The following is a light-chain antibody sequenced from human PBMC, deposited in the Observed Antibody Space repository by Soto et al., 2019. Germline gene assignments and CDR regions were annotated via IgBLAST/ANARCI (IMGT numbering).Light chain of an antibody. CDR2: AAS. CDR3: QQSYSTPFT. Sequence: DVQMTQTPSSLSASVGDRVILTCRASQSIRTYLNWYQQKPGKAPKLLIYAASSLQSGVPSRFSGSGSGTDFTLTISSLQPEDFATYYCQQSYSTPFTFGPGTKVDIK. V-gene: IGKV1-39*01. CDR1: QSIRTY. J-gene: IGKJ3*01.